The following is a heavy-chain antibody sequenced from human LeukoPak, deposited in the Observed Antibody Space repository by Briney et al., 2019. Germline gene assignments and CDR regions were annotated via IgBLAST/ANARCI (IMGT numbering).Heavy chain of an antibody. J-gene: IGHJ4*02. V-gene: IGHV4-59*01. CDR1: GGSISSSY. Sequence: PSETLSLTCTVSGGSISSSYWSWIRQPPGKGLEWIGYIYYSGNTNYNPSPKSRVTISVDTSKNQFSLKLTSVTAADTAVYYCARASRGHDYWGQGTLVTVSS. D-gene: IGHD3-10*01. CDR2: IYYSGNT. CDR3: ARASRGHDY.